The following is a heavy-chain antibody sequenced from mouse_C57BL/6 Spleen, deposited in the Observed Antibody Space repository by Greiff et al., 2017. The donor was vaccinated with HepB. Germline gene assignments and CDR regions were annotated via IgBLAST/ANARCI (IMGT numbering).Heavy chain of an antibody. D-gene: IGHD1-1*01. Sequence: VQLQQSGAELVRPGTSVKLSCKASGYTFTSYWMHWVKQRPGQGLEWIGVIDPSDSYTNYNQKFKGKATLTVDTSSSTAYMQLSSLTSEDSAVYYCASMRGTTVVAYRWYFDVWGTGTTVTVSS. CDR3: ASMRGTTVVAYRWYFDV. CDR2: IDPSDSYT. J-gene: IGHJ1*03. V-gene: IGHV1-59*01. CDR1: GYTFTSYW.